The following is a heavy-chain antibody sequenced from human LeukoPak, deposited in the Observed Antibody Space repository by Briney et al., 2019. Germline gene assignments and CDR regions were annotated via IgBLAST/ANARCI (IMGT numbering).Heavy chain of an antibody. CDR2: IKQDGSEK. Sequence: GGSLRLSCAASGFTLSTYWMSWVRQAPGKGLEWVANIKQDGSEKYYVDSVKGRFTISRDNAENSLYLQMNSLRAEDTAVYYCAREMEFDYWGQGTLVTVSS. V-gene: IGHV3-7*04. CDR1: GFTLSTYW. CDR3: AREMEFDY. D-gene: IGHD2-8*01. J-gene: IGHJ4*02.